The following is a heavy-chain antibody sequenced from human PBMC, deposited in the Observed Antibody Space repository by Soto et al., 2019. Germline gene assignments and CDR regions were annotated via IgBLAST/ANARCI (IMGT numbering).Heavy chain of an antibody. D-gene: IGHD3-22*01. CDR3: ASVYGSSGYASLVGAFDI. Sequence: ASVKVSCKASGGTFSSYAISWVRQAPGQGLEWMGGIIPIFGTANYAQKFQGRVTITADESTSTAYMELSSLRSEDTAVYYCASVYGSSGYASLVGAFDIWGQGTMVTVSS. CDR2: IIPIFGTA. V-gene: IGHV1-69*13. CDR1: GGTFSSYA. J-gene: IGHJ3*02.